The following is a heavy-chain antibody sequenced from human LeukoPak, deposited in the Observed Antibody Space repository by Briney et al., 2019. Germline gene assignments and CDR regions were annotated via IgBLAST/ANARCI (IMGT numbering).Heavy chain of an antibody. CDR1: GYSFSNYW. Sequence: GESLKISCKGSGYSFSNYWIGWVRQMPGKGLEWMGIIYPGDSDVRYSPSFQGQVTLSADKSISTAYLQWSSLQASDAAMYYCARQGYNSTWDRYLAYWGQGTQVTVSS. CDR3: ARQGYNSTWDRYLAY. V-gene: IGHV5-51*01. CDR2: IYPGDSDV. J-gene: IGHJ4*02. D-gene: IGHD6-13*01.